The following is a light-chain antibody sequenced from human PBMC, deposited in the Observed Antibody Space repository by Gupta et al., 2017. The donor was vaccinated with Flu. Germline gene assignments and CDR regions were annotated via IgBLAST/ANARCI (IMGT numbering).Light chain of an antibody. J-gene: IGKJ3*01. CDR2: WAS. CDR3: QQYLGTPFT. V-gene: IGKV4-1*01. Sequence: DIAVTQSPDSLVASLVETAAINCRATHSLTYGSDNKNYLAWYQGKVGQPPRLLISWASTRVSGVPDRFTGSGSGTDFTLTINNLQAEDVAVYYCQQYLGTPFTFGPGTKV. CDR1: HSLTYGSDNKNY.